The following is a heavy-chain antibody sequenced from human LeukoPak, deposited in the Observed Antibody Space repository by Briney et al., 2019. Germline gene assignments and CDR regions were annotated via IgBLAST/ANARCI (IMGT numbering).Heavy chain of an antibody. CDR2: IWYDGSNN. CDR1: GFTFSSYG. V-gene: IGHV3-33*01. Sequence: GGSLRLSCAASGFTFSSYGMHWVRQALGKGLEWVAVIWYDGSNNYYADSVKGRFTISRDYSKNTLYLQMNSLRAEDTAVYYCARGTYYFDYWGQGTLVTVSS. CDR3: ARGTYYFDY. D-gene: IGHD3/OR15-3a*01. J-gene: IGHJ4*02.